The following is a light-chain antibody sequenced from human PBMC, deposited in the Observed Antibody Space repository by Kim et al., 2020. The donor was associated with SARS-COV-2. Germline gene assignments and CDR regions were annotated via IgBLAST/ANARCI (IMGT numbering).Light chain of an antibody. CDR2: EVK. CDR1: NSDVCGFNY. Sequence: GRSITIFCTRTNSDVCGFNYVSWYQQNPGKAPTIIIYEVKKRPSGVSARFSGYKSSNTASLTISGLQSEDEAEYYCSSFTASDTCVFGTGTKVTVL. J-gene: IGLJ1*01. V-gene: IGLV2-14*01. CDR3: SSFTASDTCV.